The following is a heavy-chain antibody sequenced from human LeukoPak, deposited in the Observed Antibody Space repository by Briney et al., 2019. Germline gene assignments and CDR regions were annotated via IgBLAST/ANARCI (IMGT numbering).Heavy chain of an antibody. CDR2: INHRERD. Sequence: SEALSLTCAVYGDSFWGYYWIWLRQPPGEGLEWLGEINHRERDNYNPFLKSRVPILVGTSKDQFSSKMNSVTAGGTAVYYLGTLLMKRGYIDCWGQGTLVTVSS. CDR1: GDSFWGYY. V-gene: IGHV4-34*01. CDR3: GTLLMKRGYIDC. J-gene: IGHJ4*02. D-gene: IGHD2-8*01.